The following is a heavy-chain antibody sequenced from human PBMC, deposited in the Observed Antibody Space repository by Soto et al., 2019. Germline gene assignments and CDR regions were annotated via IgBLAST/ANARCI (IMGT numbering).Heavy chain of an antibody. D-gene: IGHD2-15*01. V-gene: IGHV3-48*01. CDR3: AKDFYCSGGRCYRDGLDV. CDR1: GFALSVYS. CDR2: LGQSGVTT. J-gene: IGHJ6*02. Sequence: GGSLRLSCAASGFALSVYSVNWVRQTPGKRLEWVAYLGQSGVTTYYADSVKGRFTISRDNPKDTLYLQMNSLRVEDTALYFCAKDFYCSGGRCYRDGLDVWGQGTTVTVSS.